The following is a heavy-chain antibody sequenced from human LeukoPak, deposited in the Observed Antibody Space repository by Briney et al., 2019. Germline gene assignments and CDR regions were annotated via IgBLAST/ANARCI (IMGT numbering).Heavy chain of an antibody. D-gene: IGHD3-22*01. V-gene: IGHV1-69*13. CDR3: AGGEMIVVVSFDY. CDR2: IIPIFGTA. CDR1: GGTFSSYA. Sequence: VASVKVSCKASGGTFSSYAVSWVRQDPGQGLEWMGGIIPIFGTANYAQNFQGRVTITADESTSTAYMERSSLRSEDTAVYCFAGGEMIVVVSFDYWGQGTRVTVST. J-gene: IGHJ4*02.